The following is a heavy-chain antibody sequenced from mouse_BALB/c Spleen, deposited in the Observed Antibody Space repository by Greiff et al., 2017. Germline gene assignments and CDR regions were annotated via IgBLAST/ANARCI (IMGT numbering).Heavy chain of an antibody. CDR1: GFTFSSYA. CDR3: ARAYYYGSSSAMDY. V-gene: IGHV5-9-4*01. J-gene: IGHJ4*01. Sequence: EVQGVESGGGLVKPGGSLKLSCAASGFTFSSYAMSWVRQSPEKRLEWVAEISSGGSYTYYPDTVTGRFTISRDNAKNTLYLEMSSLRSEDTAMYYCARAYYYGSSSAMDYWGQGTSVTVSS. D-gene: IGHD1-1*01. CDR2: ISSGGSYT.